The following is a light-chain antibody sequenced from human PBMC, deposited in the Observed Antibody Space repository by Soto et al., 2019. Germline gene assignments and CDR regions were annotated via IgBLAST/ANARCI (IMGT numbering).Light chain of an antibody. CDR1: QSVGSY. CDR3: QQRSSWPLT. J-gene: IGKJ4*01. Sequence: EIVLTQSPATLSLSPGERATLSCRASQSVGSYLAWYQQKPGQAPRLLIYDASDRAAGIPGRCSGSGSGTDFTLTISSLEPEDFAVFYCQQRSSWPLTFGGGTKVEIK. V-gene: IGKV3-11*01. CDR2: DAS.